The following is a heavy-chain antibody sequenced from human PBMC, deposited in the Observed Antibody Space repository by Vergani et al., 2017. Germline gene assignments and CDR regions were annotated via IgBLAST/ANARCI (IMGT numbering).Heavy chain of an antibody. Sequence: EVQLVESGGGLVQPGRSLRLSCAASGFTFDDYAMHWVRQAPGKGLEWVSGISWNSGSKGYADSVKGRFTISRDNAKNSLYLQTNSLRAEDTALYYCAKTPYYDFWSGSHWFDPWGQGTLVTVSS. CDR1: GFTFDDYA. CDR2: ISWNSGSK. CDR3: AKTPYYDFWSGSHWFDP. D-gene: IGHD3-3*01. V-gene: IGHV3-9*01. J-gene: IGHJ5*02.